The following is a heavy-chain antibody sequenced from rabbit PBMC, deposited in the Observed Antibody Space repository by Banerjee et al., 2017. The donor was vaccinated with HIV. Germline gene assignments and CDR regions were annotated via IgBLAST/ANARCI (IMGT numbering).Heavy chain of an antibody. D-gene: IGHD1-1*01. CDR1: GFDFSSRYW. J-gene: IGHJ4*01. Sequence: QEQLKETGGGLVQPGGSLTLSCKASGFDFSSRYWICWVRQAPGKGLEWIGCMNAGTSSGNTVYATWAKGRFTISKTSSTTVTLQMTSLTAADTATYFCARWGSGWNLNLWGPGTLVTVS. V-gene: IGHV1S45*01. CDR3: ARWGSGWNLNL. CDR2: MNAGTSSGNT.